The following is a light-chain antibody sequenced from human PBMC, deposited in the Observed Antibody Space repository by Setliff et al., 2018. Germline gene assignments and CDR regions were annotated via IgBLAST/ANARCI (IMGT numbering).Light chain of an antibody. J-gene: IGLJ1*01. Sequence: QSALTQPASVSGSPGQSITISCTGSSSDVGDYNYVSWYQQHPGKAPKLMIYEVTNRPSGVSNRFSGSKSGNTASLTISGLQAEDEADYYCSSYTSSNTDIYVFGTGTKVTVL. CDR3: SSYTSSNTDIYV. V-gene: IGLV2-14*01. CDR1: SSDVGDYNY. CDR2: EVT.